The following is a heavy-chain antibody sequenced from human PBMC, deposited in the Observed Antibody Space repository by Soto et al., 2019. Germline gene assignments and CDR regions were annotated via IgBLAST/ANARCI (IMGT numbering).Heavy chain of an antibody. V-gene: IGHV3-23*01. CDR1: GFTFSSYA. CDR3: ATSPPVYQPGRFDY. Sequence: GGSLRLSCAASGFTFSSYAMSWVRQAPGKGLEWVSGISGSGGNTYYADSVKGRFTISRDNSRDTLYLQMNSLRADDTAVYYCATSPPVYQPGRFDYWGQGTLVTVSS. D-gene: IGHD2-2*01. CDR2: ISGSGGNT. J-gene: IGHJ4*02.